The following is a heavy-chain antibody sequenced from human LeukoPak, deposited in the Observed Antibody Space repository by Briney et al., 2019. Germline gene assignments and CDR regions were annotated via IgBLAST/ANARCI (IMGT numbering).Heavy chain of an antibody. V-gene: IGHV3-7*01. CDR3: AKLLDWGTTYDY. D-gene: IGHD3-16*01. CDR2: VKGDGTNI. J-gene: IGHJ4*02. CDR1: GFNFGNFW. Sequence: GGSLRLSCAASGFNFGNFWMSWIRQAPGRGLQWVATVKGDGTNIHYLDSVNGRFTISRDNARNLLFLQMNRLRAEDTAVYYCAKLLDWGTTYDYWGQGALVTVSS.